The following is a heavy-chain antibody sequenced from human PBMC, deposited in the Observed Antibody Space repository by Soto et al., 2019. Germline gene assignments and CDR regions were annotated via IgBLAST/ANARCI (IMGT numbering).Heavy chain of an antibody. CDR3: ARGSIVVVPAGGWFDP. D-gene: IGHD2-2*01. V-gene: IGHV4-34*01. J-gene: IGHJ5*02. Sequence: QVQLQQWGAGLLKPSETLSLTCAVYGGSFSGYYWCWIRQPPGKGLEWIGEINHSGSNNYNPSLKSLVTISVETSKSQFYLKRSSVTAAATAVYYCARGSIVVVPAGGWFDPWGQGTLVTVSS. CDR2: INHSGSN. CDR1: GGSFSGYY.